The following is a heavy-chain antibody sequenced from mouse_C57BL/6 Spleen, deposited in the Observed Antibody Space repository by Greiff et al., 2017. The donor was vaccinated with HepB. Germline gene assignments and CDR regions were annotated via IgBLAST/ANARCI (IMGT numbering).Heavy chain of an antibody. CDR1: GYTFTDYY. Sequence: EVKLVESGPVLVKPGASVKMSCKASGYTFTDYYMNWVKQSHGKSLEWIGVINPYNGGTSYNQKFKGKATLTVDKSSSTAYMELNSLTSEDSAVYYCARRGHYSKGDYAMDYWGQGTSVTVSS. D-gene: IGHD2-5*01. CDR2: INPYNGGT. V-gene: IGHV1-19*01. J-gene: IGHJ4*01. CDR3: ARRGHYSKGDYAMDY.